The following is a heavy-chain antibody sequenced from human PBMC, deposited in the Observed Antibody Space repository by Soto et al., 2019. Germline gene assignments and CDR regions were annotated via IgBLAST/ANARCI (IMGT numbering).Heavy chain of an antibody. CDR2: MNPASGNT. V-gene: IGHV1-8*01. CDR3: ARSVGGSNVNFDY. CDR1: GYTFTSYD. D-gene: IGHD3-10*01. J-gene: IGHJ4*02. Sequence: QVQLVQSGAEVRTPGASVKVSCKASGYTFTSYDINWVRQATGQGPEWMGWMNPASGNTGYVQKFQGRVTMTRSAAISAGYMELSSLRSEDTAVYYCARSVGGSNVNFDYWGQGTLVTVSS.